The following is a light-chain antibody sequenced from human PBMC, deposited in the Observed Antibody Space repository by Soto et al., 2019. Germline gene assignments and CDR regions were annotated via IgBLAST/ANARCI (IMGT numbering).Light chain of an antibody. V-gene: IGLV2-8*01. CDR3: AAWDDRLNDYV. CDR1: SSDIGAYNS. CDR2: QVT. Sequence: QSALTQPPSASGSPGQSVSISCAGTSSDIGAYNSVFWCQQHPGKAPKLIIYQVTKRPSGVPDRFSGSKSGTSASLAISGLQSEDEADYFCAAWDDRLNDYVFGTGTKVTVL. J-gene: IGLJ1*01.